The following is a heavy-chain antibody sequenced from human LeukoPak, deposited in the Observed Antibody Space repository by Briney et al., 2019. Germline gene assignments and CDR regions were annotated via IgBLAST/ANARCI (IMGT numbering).Heavy chain of an antibody. Sequence: GGSLRLSCVVSVFTFSTYGRFAMHWLRQAPGKGLEWVSVLSYDGGEKKYADSVEGRFTICRDNAKNIVYLEMNSQRVEDTAVYSRERDRDGSGSYFTNWFDPWGQGTLVTVSS. V-gene: IGHV3-30*07. J-gene: IGHJ5*02. CDR2: LSYDGGEK. CDR3: ERDRDGSGSYFTNWFDP. D-gene: IGHD3-10*01. CDR1: VFTFSTYGRFA.